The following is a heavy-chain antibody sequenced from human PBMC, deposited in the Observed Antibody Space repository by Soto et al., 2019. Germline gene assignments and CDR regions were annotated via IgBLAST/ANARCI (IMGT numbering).Heavy chain of an antibody. CDR2: IGTAGDP. CDR1: GFTFSSYD. V-gene: IGHV3-13*05. J-gene: IGHJ4*02. Sequence: GGSLRLSCAASGFTFSSYDMHWVRQATGKGLEWVSAIGTAGDPYYPGSVKGRFTISRENAKNSLYLQMNSLRAGDTAVYYRARETSAAGIGYFDYWGQGTLVTVSS. D-gene: IGHD6-13*01. CDR3: ARETSAAGIGYFDY.